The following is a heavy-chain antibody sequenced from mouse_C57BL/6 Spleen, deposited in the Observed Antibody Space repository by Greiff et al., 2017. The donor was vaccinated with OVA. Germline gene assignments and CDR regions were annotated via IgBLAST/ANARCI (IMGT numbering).Heavy chain of an antibody. Sequence: DVKLQESGGGLVKPGGSLKLSCAASGFTFSSYAMSWVRQTPETRLEWVATISDGGSYTYYPDNVKGRFTISRDNAKNNLYLQMSHLKSEDTAMYYCARDLYGSSPYWYFDVWGTGTTVTVSS. CDR2: ISDGGSYT. V-gene: IGHV5-4*01. D-gene: IGHD1-1*01. CDR1: GFTFSSYA. CDR3: ARDLYGSSPYWYFDV. J-gene: IGHJ1*03.